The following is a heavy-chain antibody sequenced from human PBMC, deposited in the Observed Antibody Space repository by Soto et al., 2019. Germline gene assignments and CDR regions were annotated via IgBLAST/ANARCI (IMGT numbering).Heavy chain of an antibody. J-gene: IGHJ3*02. CDR2: IKQDGSEK. D-gene: IGHD3-22*01. CDR3: ARGDFHDTSGPFSDAFDI. CDR1: GFTFSGYW. Sequence: GGSLRLSCAASGFTFSGYWMSWVSQAPGKGLEWVANIKQDGSEKYYVDSVKGRFTISRDNAKNSFYLQMISLRVEDTAMYYCARGDFHDTSGPFSDAFDIWGQGTMVTVSS. V-gene: IGHV3-7*04.